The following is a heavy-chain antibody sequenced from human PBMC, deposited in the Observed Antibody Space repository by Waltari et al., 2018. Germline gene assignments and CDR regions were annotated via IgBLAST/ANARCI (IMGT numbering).Heavy chain of an antibody. V-gene: IGHV3-53*01. Sequence: EVQLVESGGGLIQPGGSLRLSCAASGFTVSSNYMSWVRQAPGKGLEWVSVIYSGGSTYYADSVKGRFTISRDNSKNTLYLQMNSLRAEDTAVYYCARGGTTVTPRWYFDYWGQEPWSPSPQ. J-gene: IGHJ4*01. CDR3: ARGGTTVTPRWYFDY. D-gene: IGHD4-17*01. CDR1: GFTVSSNY. CDR2: IYSGGST.